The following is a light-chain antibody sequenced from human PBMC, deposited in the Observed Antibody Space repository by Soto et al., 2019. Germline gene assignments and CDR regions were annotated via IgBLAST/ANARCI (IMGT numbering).Light chain of an antibody. J-gene: IGLJ1*01. CDR2: GNS. V-gene: IGLV1-40*01. CDR1: SSNIGAGYD. Sequence: QSVLTQPPSVSGAPGQRVTISCTGSSSNIGAGYDVHWYQQLPGTAPKLLIYGNSNRPSGVPDRFSGSKSGTSASLANTGLQAEDEAYYYCPSYDSSLSGYVFGTGTKLTVL. CDR3: PSYDSSLSGYV.